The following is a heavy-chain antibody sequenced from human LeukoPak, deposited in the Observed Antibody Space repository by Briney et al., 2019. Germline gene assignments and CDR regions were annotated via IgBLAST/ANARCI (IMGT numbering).Heavy chain of an antibody. Sequence: SETLSLTCAVYGGSFSSYYWSWIRQPPGKGLEWIGYIYYSGSTNYNPSLKSRVTISVDTSKNQFSLKLSSVTAADTAVYYCARGQSSGWETYNWFDPWGQGTLVTVSS. CDR2: IYYSGST. D-gene: IGHD6-19*01. CDR1: GGSFSSYY. CDR3: ARGQSSGWETYNWFDP. V-gene: IGHV4-59*01. J-gene: IGHJ5*02.